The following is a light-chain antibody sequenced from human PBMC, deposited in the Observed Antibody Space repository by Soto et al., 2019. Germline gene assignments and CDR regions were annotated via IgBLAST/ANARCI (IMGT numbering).Light chain of an antibody. J-gene: IGLJ3*02. CDR3: CSYAGNNALV. Sequence: VLTQRASGSGSRGQSINISCTGTSSNVGSYNFVSWYRQYPGKAPELIIYEVSQRPSTFFNRFSGSKSGNTASLTISGLQSDDEADYYCCSYAGNNALVFGGGTK. V-gene: IGLV2-23*02. CDR1: SSNVGSYNF. CDR2: EVS.